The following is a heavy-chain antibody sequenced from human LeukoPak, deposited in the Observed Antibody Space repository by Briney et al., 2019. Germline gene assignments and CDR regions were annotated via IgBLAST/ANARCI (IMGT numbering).Heavy chain of an antibody. D-gene: IGHD5-18*01. CDR1: GFTFSSYV. CDR2: ISGSGGRT. J-gene: IGHJ3*02. V-gene: IGHV3-23*01. CDR3: ARGRGYSYGSDAFDI. Sequence: GGSLRLSCAASGFTFSSYVMSWVRQAPGKGLEWVSAISGSGGRTYYADSVKGRFTISRDNSKNTLYLQMNSLRAEDTAVYYCARGRGYSYGSDAFDIWGQGTMVTVSS.